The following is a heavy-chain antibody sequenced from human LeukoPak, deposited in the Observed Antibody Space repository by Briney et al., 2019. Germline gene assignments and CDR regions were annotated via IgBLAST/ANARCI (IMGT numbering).Heavy chain of an antibody. CDR2: INPNSGGT. J-gene: IGHJ4*02. D-gene: IGHD3-10*01. CDR3: ARDRYRGVIPDY. CDR1: GYTFTGYY. Sequence: ASVKVSCKASGYTFTGYYMHWVRQAPGQGLEWMGWINPNSGGTNYAQKFQGRVTMTRDTSISTAYMELSRLRSDDTAVYYCARDRYRGVIPDYWGQGTLVTVSS. V-gene: IGHV1-2*02.